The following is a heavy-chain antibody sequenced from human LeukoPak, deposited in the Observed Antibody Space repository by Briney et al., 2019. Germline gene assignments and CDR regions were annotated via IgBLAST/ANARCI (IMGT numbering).Heavy chain of an antibody. CDR3: ANPRYDSSGYYYVD. V-gene: IGHV1-3*01. CDR2: INGGSGNT. D-gene: IGHD3-22*01. CDR1: GYTFIDYT. J-gene: IGHJ4*02. Sequence: ASVTVSCKASGYTFIDYTMHWLRQAPGQRLDWMGWINGGSGNTKYSPEFQGRVTITRDTSASTGYMELSSLRSEDTAVYYCANPRYDSSGYYYVDWGQGNPGHRLL.